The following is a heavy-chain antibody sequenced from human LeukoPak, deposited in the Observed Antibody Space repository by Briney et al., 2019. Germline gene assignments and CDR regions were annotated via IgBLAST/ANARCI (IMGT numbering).Heavy chain of an antibody. CDR1: GGSISSYY. CDR2: IYYSGSS. Sequence: SETLSLTCTVSGGSISSYYWSWIRQPPGKGLEYIGSIYYSGSSYYNPSLKSRLTISVDTSKNQFSLKMNSITAADTAVYYCASSVGAYCFDSWGQGTLVGVSS. V-gene: IGHV4-59*12. D-gene: IGHD1-26*01. CDR3: ASSVGAYCFDS. J-gene: IGHJ4*02.